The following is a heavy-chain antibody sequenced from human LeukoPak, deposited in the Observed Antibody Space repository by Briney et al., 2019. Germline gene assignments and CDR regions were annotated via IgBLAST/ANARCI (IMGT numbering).Heavy chain of an antibody. CDR2: ISYSSSTI. CDR1: GFTFSNYC. V-gene: IGHV3-48*01. D-gene: IGHD3-3*02. CDR3: AREKSFLEWLSTGRRDGYYMDV. J-gene: IGHJ6*03. Sequence: PGGSLRLSCAASGFTFSNYCMNWVRQAPGKGLEWVSYISYSSSTIYYADSVRGRFTISRDNAKNSLYLQMNSLRAEDTAVYYCAREKSFLEWLSTGRRDGYYMDVWGKGTTVTVSS.